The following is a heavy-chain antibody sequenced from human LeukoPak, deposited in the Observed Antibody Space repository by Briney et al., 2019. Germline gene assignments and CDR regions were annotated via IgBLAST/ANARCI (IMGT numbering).Heavy chain of an antibody. D-gene: IGHD6-13*01. J-gene: IGHJ4*02. CDR3: ARHPAAAAPGY. V-gene: IGHV4-59*08. Sequence: PSETLSLTCTVSGGSISSYYWSWIRQPPGEGLEWIGYIYYSGSTNYNPSLKSRVTISVDTSKNQFSLKLGSVTAADTAVYYCARHPAAAAPGYWGQGTLVTVSS. CDR1: GGSISSYY. CDR2: IYYSGST.